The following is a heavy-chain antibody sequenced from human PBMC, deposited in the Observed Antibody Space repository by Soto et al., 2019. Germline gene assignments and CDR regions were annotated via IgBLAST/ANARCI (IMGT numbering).Heavy chain of an antibody. D-gene: IGHD6-19*01. V-gene: IGHV4-34*01. CDR2: INHSGST. CDR3: ARGVAGIDAFDI. CDR1: GGSFSGYY. Sequence: SETLSLTCAVYGGSFSGYYWSWIRQPPGKGLEWIGEINHSGSTNYNPSLKSRVTISVDTSKNQFSLKLSSVTAADTAVYYCARGVAGIDAFDIWGQGTMVTVSS. J-gene: IGHJ3*02.